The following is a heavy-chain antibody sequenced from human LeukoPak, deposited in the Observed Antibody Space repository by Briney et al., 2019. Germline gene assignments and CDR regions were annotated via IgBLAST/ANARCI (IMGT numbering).Heavy chain of an antibody. D-gene: IGHD4-23*01. CDR1: GFTFSSYW. Sequence: GGSLRLSCAASGFTFSSYWMTWVRQAPGKGLEWVANIKQDGSKKYYVDSVKGRFTISRDNAKDSLYLQMNSLRAEDTAVYYCARDRSTVVSPSDYWGQGTLVTVSS. CDR2: IKQDGSKK. V-gene: IGHV3-7*01. J-gene: IGHJ4*02. CDR3: ARDRSTVVSPSDY.